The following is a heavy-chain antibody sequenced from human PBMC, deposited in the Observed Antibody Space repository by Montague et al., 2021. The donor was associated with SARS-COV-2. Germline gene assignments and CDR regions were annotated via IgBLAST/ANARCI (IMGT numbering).Heavy chain of an antibody. D-gene: IGHD6-19*01. CDR3: ARHSGGSEVAGLDY. J-gene: IGHJ4*02. CDR2: FYFGGKF. CDR1: GNSLSNSRYF. Sequence: SETLSLTCSVSGNSLSNSRYFWGWIRQPPRKGLEWIGSFYFGGKFLYNSSLESRVTISVDTSKNQFSLQLSSVPASDTAVYYCARHSGGSEVAGLDYWGQGILVTVSS. V-gene: IGHV4-39*01.